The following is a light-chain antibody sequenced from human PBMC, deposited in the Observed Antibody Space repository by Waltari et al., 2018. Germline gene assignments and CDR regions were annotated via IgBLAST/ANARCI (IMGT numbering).Light chain of an antibody. CDR3: SSYTSSNTLV. CDR2: EVN. Sequence: QSALPHPPSVSGSPGQSVTISSTGTSSYVGNYNPVSWNQQPPGTAPKRLIYEVNNRPSGVPDRFSGSKSGNTASLTISGLQAEDEADYYCSSYTSSNTLVFGGGTKLTVL. CDR1: SSYVGNYNP. J-gene: IGLJ2*01. V-gene: IGLV2-18*02.